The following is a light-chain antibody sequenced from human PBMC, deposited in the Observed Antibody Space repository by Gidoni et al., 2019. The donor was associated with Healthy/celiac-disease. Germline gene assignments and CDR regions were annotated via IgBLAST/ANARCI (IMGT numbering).Light chain of an antibody. V-gene: IGLV1-44*01. CDR1: SSNIGSNT. CDR3: AAWDDSLNGPV. J-gene: IGLJ3*02. Sequence: QSVLTKPPSAAGTPGQRVTIACSGSSSNIGSNTVNWYQQLPGTAPKLLIYSNNQRPSGVPARFSGSKSGTSASLAISGLQSEDEADYYCAAWDDSLNGPVFGGGTKLTVL. CDR2: SNN.